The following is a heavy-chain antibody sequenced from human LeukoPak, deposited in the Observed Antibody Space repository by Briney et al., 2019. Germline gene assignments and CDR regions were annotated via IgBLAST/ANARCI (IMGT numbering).Heavy chain of an antibody. Sequence: GGSLRLSCAASGFTFSSYEMNWVRQAPGKGLEWVSYISSSGSTIYYADSVKGRFTISRDNAKNSLYLQMNSLRAEVTAVYYCAELGITMIGGVWGKGTTVTISS. CDR3: AELGITMIGGV. J-gene: IGHJ6*04. CDR1: GFTFSSYE. V-gene: IGHV3-48*03. CDR2: ISSSGSTI. D-gene: IGHD3-10*02.